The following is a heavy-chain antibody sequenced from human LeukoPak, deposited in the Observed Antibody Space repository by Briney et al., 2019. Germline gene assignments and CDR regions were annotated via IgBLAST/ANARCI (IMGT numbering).Heavy chain of an antibody. Sequence: GGSLRLSCAASGFTFSSYAMHWVRQAPGKGLEWVAVISYDGSNKYYADSVKGRFTISRDNSKNTLYLQMNSLRAEDTAVYYCARSGGVGRLGGLSSFDYWGQGTLVTVSS. D-gene: IGHD3-16*02. J-gene: IGHJ4*02. CDR2: ISYDGSNK. CDR3: ARSGGVGRLGGLSSFDY. V-gene: IGHV3-30-3*01. CDR1: GFTFSSYA.